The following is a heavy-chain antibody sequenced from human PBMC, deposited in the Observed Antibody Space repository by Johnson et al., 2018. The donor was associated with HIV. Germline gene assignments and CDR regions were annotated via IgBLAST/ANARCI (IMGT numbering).Heavy chain of an antibody. D-gene: IGHD5-18*01. Sequence: VQLVESGGGVVQPGRSLRLSCAASGFTFSSYDMHWVRQVRGKGLEWVSGIGTIDDTYYSDSVKGRYTISRDNSKNTIYLQMNSLRADDTAVYYCARAYSYGAFNSWCQGTRVTVSS. CDR3: ARAYSYGAFNS. CDR1: GFTFSSYD. CDR2: IGTIDDT. J-gene: IGHJ3*02. V-gene: IGHV3-13*01.